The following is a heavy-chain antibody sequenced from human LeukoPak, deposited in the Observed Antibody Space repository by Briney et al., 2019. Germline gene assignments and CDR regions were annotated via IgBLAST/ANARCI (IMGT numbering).Heavy chain of an antibody. CDR1: GYTFTSYD. D-gene: IGHD3-3*01. Sequence: ASVKVSCKASGYTFTSYDINWVRQATGQGLEWMGWMNPNSGNTGYAQKFQGRVTMTRNTSISTAYMELSSLRSEDTAVYYCARRCYDFWSGFYYYYYGMDVWGQGTTVTVSS. J-gene: IGHJ6*02. CDR3: ARRCYDFWSGFYYYYYGMDV. V-gene: IGHV1-8*01. CDR2: MNPNSGNT.